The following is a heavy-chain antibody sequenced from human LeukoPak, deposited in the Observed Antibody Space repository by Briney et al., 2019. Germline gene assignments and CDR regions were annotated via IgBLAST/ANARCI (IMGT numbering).Heavy chain of an antibody. V-gene: IGHV4-59*12. J-gene: IGHJ6*03. CDR1: GGSISSYY. CDR2: IYYSGST. CDR3: ARVIHSSGYYYKVDYYYYMDV. Sequence: PSETLSLTCTVSGGSISSYYWSWIRQPPGKGLEWIGYIYYSGSTNYNPSLKSRVTISVDTSKNQFSLKLSSVTAADTAVYYCARVIHSSGYYYKVDYYYYMDVWGKGTTVTVSS. D-gene: IGHD3-22*01.